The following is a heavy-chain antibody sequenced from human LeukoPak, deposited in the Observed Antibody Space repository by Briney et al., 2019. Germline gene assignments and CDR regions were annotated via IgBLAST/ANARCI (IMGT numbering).Heavy chain of an antibody. CDR2: ISGSGGST. J-gene: IGHJ4*02. D-gene: IGHD1-1*01. Sequence: PGGSLRLSCAASGFTFSSYAMSWVRQAPGKGLEWVSAISGSGGSTYYADSVKGRFTISRDNSKNTLYLQMNSLRAEDTAVYYCARGGWNDNYFDYWGQGTLVTVSS. CDR1: GFTFSSYA. V-gene: IGHV3-23*01. CDR3: ARGGWNDNYFDY.